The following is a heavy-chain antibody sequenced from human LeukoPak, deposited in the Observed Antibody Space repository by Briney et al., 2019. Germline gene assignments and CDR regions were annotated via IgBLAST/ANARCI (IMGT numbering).Heavy chain of an antibody. CDR2: IGPSDGRT. Sequence: ASVKVSCKASGYTFTNYYIHWVRQAPGQGLEWMGMIGPSDGRTTYGQNFQGSVTMTKDTSTSTVYMELSSLRSEDTAVYYCARDAGQQPHDYWGQGTLVTVSS. V-gene: IGHV1-46*01. CDR3: ARDAGQQPHDY. D-gene: IGHD6-13*01. CDR1: GYTFTNYY. J-gene: IGHJ4*02.